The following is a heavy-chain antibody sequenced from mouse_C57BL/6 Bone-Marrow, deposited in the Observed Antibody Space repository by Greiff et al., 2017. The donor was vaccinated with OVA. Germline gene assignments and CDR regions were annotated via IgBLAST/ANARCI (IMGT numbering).Heavy chain of an antibody. CDR2: ISYDGSN. CDR1: GYSITSGYY. D-gene: IGHD1-1*01. CDR3: ARAGSSWTYFDY. Sequence: EVQLQQSGPGLVKPSQSLSLTCSVTGYSITSGYYWNWIRQFPGNQLEWMGYISYDGSNNYNPSLKNRISITRDTSKNQFFLTLNSVTTEDTATYYCARAGSSWTYFDYWGQGTTLTVSS. J-gene: IGHJ2*01. V-gene: IGHV3-6*01.